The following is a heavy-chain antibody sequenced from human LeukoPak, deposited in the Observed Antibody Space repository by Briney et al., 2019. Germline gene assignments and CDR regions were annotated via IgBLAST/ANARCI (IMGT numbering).Heavy chain of an antibody. V-gene: IGHV1-18*01. Sequence: ASVKVSCKASGYTFTSYGISWVRQAPGQGLEWMGWISAYNGNTNYAQKFNGRVTMTRDTSTSTVYMELSSLISEDTAMYYCAREHSPGYFDYWGQGTLVTVSS. CDR2: ISAYNGNT. CDR3: AREHSPGYFDY. D-gene: IGHD5-18*01. J-gene: IGHJ4*02. CDR1: GYTFTSYG.